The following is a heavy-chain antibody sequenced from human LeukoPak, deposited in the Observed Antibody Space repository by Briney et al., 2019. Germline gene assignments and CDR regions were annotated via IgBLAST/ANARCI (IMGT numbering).Heavy chain of an antibody. D-gene: IGHD1-26*01. CDR1: GASISNYY. V-gene: IGHV4-59*12. J-gene: IGHJ4*02. CDR2: VSLAGQT. Sequence: SETLSLTCTVSGASISNYYWSWIRQPPGQGLEWIGEVSLAGQTNYNPSLNGRVTMSLDESSNQLSLKLTSVTAADTAMYYCSRESGAFCPFGYWGQGTLVIVPS. CDR3: SRESGAFCPFGY.